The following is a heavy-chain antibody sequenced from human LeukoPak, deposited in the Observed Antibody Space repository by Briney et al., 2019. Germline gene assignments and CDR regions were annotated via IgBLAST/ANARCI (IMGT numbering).Heavy chain of an antibody. D-gene: IGHD3-10*01. J-gene: IGHJ4*02. CDR3: ATAGFGD. V-gene: IGHV4-39*07. CDR1: GGSISSSSYY. Sequence: SETLSLTCTVSGGSISSSSYYWGWIRQPPGKGLEWIGSIYYSGSTYYNPSLKSRITISVNTAKNQFSLKLSSVTGAGRAVYYCATAGFGDGGQGTLVTVSS. CDR2: IYYSGST.